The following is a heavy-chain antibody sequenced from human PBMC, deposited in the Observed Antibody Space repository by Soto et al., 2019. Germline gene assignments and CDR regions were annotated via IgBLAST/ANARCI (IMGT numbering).Heavy chain of an antibody. V-gene: IGHV3-23*01. CDR2: ISGSGGST. CDR3: AKTTTFFVAFDI. Sequence: PGGFLRLSCAASGFTFSSYAMSWVRQAPGKGLEWVSAISGSGGSTYYADSVKGRFTISRDNSKNTLYLQMNSLRAEDTAVYYCAKTTTFFVAFDIWGQGTMVTVSS. J-gene: IGHJ3*02. D-gene: IGHD3-3*01. CDR1: GFTFSSYA.